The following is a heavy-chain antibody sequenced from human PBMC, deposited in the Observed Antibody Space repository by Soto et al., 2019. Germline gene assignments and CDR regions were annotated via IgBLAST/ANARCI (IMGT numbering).Heavy chain of an antibody. V-gene: IGHV3-23*01. J-gene: IGHJ4*02. Sequence: EMQLLESGGGLVQPGGSLRLSCAASGFTFSNFAMSWVRQAPGKGLEWVSLISGSGASTSYADSVKGRFTVSRDNSKNTLNLQMNTLRADDTAVYYCAIDRSYSSDWAVTPFDYWGQGTLVTVSS. D-gene: IGHD6-19*01. CDR3: AIDRSYSSDWAVTPFDY. CDR2: ISGSGAST. CDR1: GFTFSNFA.